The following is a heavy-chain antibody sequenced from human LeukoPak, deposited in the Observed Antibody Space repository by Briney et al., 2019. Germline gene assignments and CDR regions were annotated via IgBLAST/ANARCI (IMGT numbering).Heavy chain of an antibody. V-gene: IGHV4-61*01. J-gene: IGHJ4*02. CDR3: ARRWYHAYCDY. D-gene: IGHD2-15*01. CDR2: IDYSGST. Sequence: SETLSLSCTVSGGSVSSGSYYWNWIRQPPGKGLEWIGCIDYSGSTYYNPSLKSRVTVSADTSKNQFSLKLTSVTAADTAVYYCARRWYHAYCDYWGQGSLVTVSS. CDR1: GGSVSSGSYY.